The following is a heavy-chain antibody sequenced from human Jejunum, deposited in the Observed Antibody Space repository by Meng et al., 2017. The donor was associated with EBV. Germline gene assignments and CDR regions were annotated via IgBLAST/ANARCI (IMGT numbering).Heavy chain of an antibody. CDR1: GGTFSSYA. V-gene: IGHV1-69*01. CDR3: AKNDYIWGTVMNYFDH. CDR2: IIPIFGTA. Sequence: QVQLVQSGAEVKKPXSSVKFSCKASGGTFSSYAISWVRQAPGQGLEWMGGIIPIFGTANYAQKFQGRVTITADESTNTAYMELSSLRSEDTAVYYCAKNDYIWGTVMNYFDHWGQGTLVTVSS. J-gene: IGHJ4*02. D-gene: IGHD3-16*01.